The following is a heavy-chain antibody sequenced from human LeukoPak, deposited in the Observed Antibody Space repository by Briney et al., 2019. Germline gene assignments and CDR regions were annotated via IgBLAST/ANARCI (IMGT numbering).Heavy chain of an antibody. V-gene: IGHV4-39*01. Sequence: TSETLSLTCTVSGGSISSSSYYWGWIRQPPGKGLEWIGSIYYSGSTYYNPSLKSRVTISADTSKNQFSLKLSSVTAADTAVYYCARLGGSPGNAFDIWGRGTMVTVSS. CDR1: GGSISSSSYY. CDR3: ARLGGSPGNAFDI. CDR2: IYYSGST. J-gene: IGHJ3*02. D-gene: IGHD1-26*01.